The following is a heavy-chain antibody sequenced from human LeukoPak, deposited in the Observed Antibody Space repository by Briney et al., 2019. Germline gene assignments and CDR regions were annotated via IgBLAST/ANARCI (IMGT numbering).Heavy chain of an antibody. V-gene: IGHV4-59*11. CDR2: IYYSGST. J-gene: IGHJ3*02. CDR1: GGSISSHY. CDR3: ARGGYCSSTSCYIDDAFDI. D-gene: IGHD2-2*02. Sequence: SETLSLTCTVSGGSISSHYWSWIRQPPGKGLEWIGYIYYSGSTSYNPSLKSRVTISVDTSKNQFSLKLSPVTAADTAVYYCARGGYCSSTSCYIDDAFDIWGQGTMVTVSS.